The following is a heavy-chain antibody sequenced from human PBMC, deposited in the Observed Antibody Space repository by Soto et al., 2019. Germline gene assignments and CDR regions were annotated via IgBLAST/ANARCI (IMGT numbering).Heavy chain of an antibody. CDR2: LSVYNGNT. D-gene: IGHD3-16*01. V-gene: IGHV1-18*01. CDR1: GYTFSSSS. Sequence: QVQLVQSGAQVKKPGASVKVSCKASGYTFSSSSISWVRQAPGQGLECMGWLSVYNGNTNYAQTLQGRVTMSTDTSSGTVYMEFTSLRYEDTSVYYCARNASGGFDSWGQGTLVTVSS. CDR3: ARNASGGFDS. J-gene: IGHJ4*02.